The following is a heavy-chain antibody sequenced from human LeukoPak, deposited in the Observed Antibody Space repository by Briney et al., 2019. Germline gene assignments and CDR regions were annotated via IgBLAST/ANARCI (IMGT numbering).Heavy chain of an antibody. CDR1: GFTFSSYS. CDR2: ISSSSSYI. J-gene: IGHJ4*02. CDR3: ARVQGDMVRGVIIFGYHFDY. Sequence: GGSLRLSCAASGFTFSSYSMNWVRQAPGKGLEWVSSISSSSSYIYYADSVKGRFTISRDNAKNSLYLQMNSLRAEDTAVYYCARVQGDMVRGVIIFGYHFDYWGQGTLVTVSS. D-gene: IGHD3-10*01. V-gene: IGHV3-21*01.